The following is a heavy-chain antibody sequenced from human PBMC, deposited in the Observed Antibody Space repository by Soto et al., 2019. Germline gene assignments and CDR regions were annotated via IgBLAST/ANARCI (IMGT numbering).Heavy chain of an antibody. D-gene: IGHD2-2*02. CDR3: ARDLDCSSTSCDTDYYYYGMDV. CDR2: IYHSGST. J-gene: IGHJ6*02. Sequence: SETLSLTCAVSGGSISSSNWWSWVRQPPGKGLEWIGEIYHSGSTNYNPSLKSRVTISVDKSKNQFSLKLSSVTAADTAVYYCARDLDCSSTSCDTDYYYYGMDVWGQGTTVTVSS. V-gene: IGHV4-4*02. CDR1: GGSISSSNW.